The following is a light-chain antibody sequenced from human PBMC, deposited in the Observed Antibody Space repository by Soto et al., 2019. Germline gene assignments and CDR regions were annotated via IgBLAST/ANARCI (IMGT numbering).Light chain of an antibody. CDR1: QSISSY. CDR2: DAS. V-gene: IGKV3-11*01. J-gene: IGKJ3*01. CDR3: QQRNNGPIFT. Sequence: EILLTQSPATLSLSPGERATLSCRASQSISSYLAWYQQKPGQAPRLLIYDASTRATGIPARFSGSGSGTDFTLTISSLEPEDCAVDYCQQRNNGPIFTVGPGTKVDIK.